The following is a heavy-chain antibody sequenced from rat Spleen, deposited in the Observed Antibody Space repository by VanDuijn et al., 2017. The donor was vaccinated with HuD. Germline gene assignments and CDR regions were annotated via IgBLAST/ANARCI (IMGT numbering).Heavy chain of an antibody. D-gene: IGHD1-11*01. CDR1: GFTFSDYY. V-gene: IGHV5-20*01. J-gene: IGHJ2*01. Sequence: EVQLVESGGGLVQPGRSLKLSCAASGFTFSDYYMAWVRQAPTKGLEWVASISYDGGSTYYRDSVKDRFTTSRDNAKSSLYLQMDSLRSEDTATYYCTTDEGTYWGQGVMVTVSS. CDR3: TTDEGTY. CDR2: ISYDGGST.